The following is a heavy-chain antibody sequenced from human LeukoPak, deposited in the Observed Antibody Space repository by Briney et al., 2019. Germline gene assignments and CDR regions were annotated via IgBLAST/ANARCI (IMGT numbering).Heavy chain of an antibody. Sequence: GGSLRLSCAASGFTFSNAWMNWVRQAPGKGLEWVGRIKSKPDGGTTDYAAPVKGGFTISRDDSKNTLYLQMNSLKTEDTAVYYCTTDKGDSDPDYWGQGTLVTVSS. J-gene: IGHJ4*02. CDR2: IKSKPDGGTT. CDR3: TTDKGDSDPDY. CDR1: GFTFSNAW. V-gene: IGHV3-15*07. D-gene: IGHD3-10*01.